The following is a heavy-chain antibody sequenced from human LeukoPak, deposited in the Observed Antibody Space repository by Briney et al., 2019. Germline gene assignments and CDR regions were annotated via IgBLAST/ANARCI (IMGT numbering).Heavy chain of an antibody. CDR3: ARGFQGRYDFWSGYRRSYWYFDL. CDR2: IKQDGSEK. D-gene: IGHD3-3*01. J-gene: IGHJ2*01. V-gene: IGHV3-7*01. Sequence: GGSLRLSCAASGFIVSSNYMSWVRQAPGKGLEWVANIKQDGSEKYYVDSVKGRFTISRDNAKNSLYLQMNSLRAEDTAVYYCARGFQGRYDFWSGYRRSYWYFDLWGRGTLVTVSS. CDR1: GFIVSSNY.